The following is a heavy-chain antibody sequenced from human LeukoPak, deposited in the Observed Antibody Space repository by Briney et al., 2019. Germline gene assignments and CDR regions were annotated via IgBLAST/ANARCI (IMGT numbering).Heavy chain of an antibody. CDR3: AREPLFTMIVVERRYAFDI. J-gene: IGHJ3*02. CDR2: ISAYNGNT. V-gene: IGHV1-18*01. Sequence: ASVKVSCKASGYTFTSYGISWVRQAPGQGLEWMGWISAYNGNTNYAQKLQGGVTMTRDTSTSTVYMELSSLRSEDTAVYYCAREPLFTMIVVERRYAFDIWGQGTMVTVSS. D-gene: IGHD3-22*01. CDR1: GYTFTSYG.